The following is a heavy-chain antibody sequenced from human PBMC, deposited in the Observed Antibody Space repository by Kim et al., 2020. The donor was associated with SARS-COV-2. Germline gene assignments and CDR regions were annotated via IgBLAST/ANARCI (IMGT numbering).Heavy chain of an antibody. CDR1: GFTFSSYS. D-gene: IGHD6-6*01. CDR3: ARDPSPRIAARPAPFDY. Sequence: GGSLRLSCAASGFTFSSYSMNWVRQAPGKGLEWVSYISSSSSTIYYADSVKGRFTISRDNAKNSLYLQMNSLRAEDTAVYYCARDPSPRIAARPAPFDYWGQGTLVTVSS. CDR2: ISSSSSTI. J-gene: IGHJ4*02. V-gene: IGHV3-48*04.